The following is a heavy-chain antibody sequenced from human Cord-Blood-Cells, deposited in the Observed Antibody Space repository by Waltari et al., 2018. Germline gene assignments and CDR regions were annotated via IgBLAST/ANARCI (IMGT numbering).Heavy chain of an antibody. CDR3: AWSMGDRNAFDI. J-gene: IGHJ3*02. Sequence: QVQLQESGTGLVKPSETLSLTCTVSGYSISSGYYWGWIRQPPGKGLEWIGSIYHSGSTYYNPSLKSRVTISVDTSKNQFSLKLSSVTAADTAVYYCAWSMGDRNAFDIWGQGTMVTVSS. D-gene: IGHD3-16*01. CDR2: IYHSGST. V-gene: IGHV4-38-2*02. CDR1: GYSISSGYY.